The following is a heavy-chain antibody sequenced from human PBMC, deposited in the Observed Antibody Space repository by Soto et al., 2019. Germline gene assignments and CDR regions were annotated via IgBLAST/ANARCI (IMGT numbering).Heavy chain of an antibody. D-gene: IGHD1-7*01. V-gene: IGHV4-31*03. CDR2: IYYSGST. CDR1: GGSISSGGYY. CDR3: ARNTENWNYYFDH. J-gene: IGHJ4*02. Sequence: SETLSLTCTVSGGSISSGGYYWSWIRQHPGKGLEWIGYIYYSGSTYYNPSLKSRVTISVDTSKNQFSLKLSSVTAADTAVYYCARNTENWNYYFDHWGQGTLVTVSS.